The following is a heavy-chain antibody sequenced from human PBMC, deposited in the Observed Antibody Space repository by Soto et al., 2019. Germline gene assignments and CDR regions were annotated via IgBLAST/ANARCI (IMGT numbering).Heavy chain of an antibody. Sequence: GASVKVSCKASGGTRNSDTINWVRQAPGQGLEWMGGIIPLFGTAKYAQKFQGRVTMVADKSTNTAYMELTSLRFEDTAVYYCASRACTGPNCGILGGNWFDPWGQGTLVTVSS. CDR1: GGTRNSDT. CDR3: ASRACTGPNCGILGGNWFDP. D-gene: IGHD2-8*02. V-gene: IGHV1-69*06. CDR2: IIPLFGTA. J-gene: IGHJ5*02.